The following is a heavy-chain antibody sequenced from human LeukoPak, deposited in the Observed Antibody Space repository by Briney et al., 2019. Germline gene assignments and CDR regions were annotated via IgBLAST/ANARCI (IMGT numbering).Heavy chain of an antibody. Sequence: GGSLRLSCAASGFTFSSYAMSWVRQAPGKGLEWVSVIYSGGSTYYADSVKGRFTISRDNSKNTLYLQMNSLRAEDTAVYYCASLRYFENWGQGTLVTVSS. CDR3: ASLRYFEN. V-gene: IGHV3-66*01. CDR1: GFTFSSYA. J-gene: IGHJ4*02. CDR2: IYSGGST. D-gene: IGHD3-9*01.